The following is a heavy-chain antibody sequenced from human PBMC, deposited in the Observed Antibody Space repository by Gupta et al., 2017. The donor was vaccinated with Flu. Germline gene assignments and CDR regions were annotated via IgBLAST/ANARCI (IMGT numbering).Heavy chain of an antibody. CDR2: FDPSDSYT. CDR1: GYSFTIYW. CDR3: ARHEYCISTSCYYCFDP. D-gene: IGHD2-2*01. Sequence: EVQLVQSGAEVKKHGESLRISCKGSGYSFTIYWISWVRQMHGKGLEWMWRFDPSDSYTTYRPSFQGHVTISADKSIITAYLQWSSLKASDTAMYYCARHEYCISTSCYYCFDPWGQGTLVTVSS. J-gene: IGHJ5*02. V-gene: IGHV5-10-1*01.